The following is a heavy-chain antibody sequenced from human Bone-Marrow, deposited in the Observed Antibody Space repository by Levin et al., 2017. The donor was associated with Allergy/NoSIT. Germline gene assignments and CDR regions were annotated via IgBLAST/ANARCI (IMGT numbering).Heavy chain of an antibody. CDR2: ISDHNGNT. Sequence: GASVKVSCKTSGNTFNSNGFIWVRQAPGQGLEWMGWISDHNGNTNYAEKFQDRVTVTTDTSTTTVYMELRSLRSDDTAVYYCAKEMEYCSGGSCHMVMDVWGQGTAVTVSS. V-gene: IGHV1-18*01. CDR3: AKEMEYCSGGSCHMVMDV. J-gene: IGHJ6*02. CDR1: GNTFNSNG. D-gene: IGHD2-15*01.